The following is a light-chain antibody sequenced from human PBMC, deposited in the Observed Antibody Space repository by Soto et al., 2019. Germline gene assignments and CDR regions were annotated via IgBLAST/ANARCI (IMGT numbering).Light chain of an antibody. Sequence: AIQVTQSPTSLSASVGDRVTITCRSSQDIRNDLGWYQHKPGKAPQLLIYGASSLLRGVSSRFSGSGFGTDFTLTISSLQPEDSATYYCLQDRSHFWTFGQGTKLEI. CDR1: QDIRND. CDR2: GAS. CDR3: LQDRSHFWT. J-gene: IGKJ1*01. V-gene: IGKV1-6*01.